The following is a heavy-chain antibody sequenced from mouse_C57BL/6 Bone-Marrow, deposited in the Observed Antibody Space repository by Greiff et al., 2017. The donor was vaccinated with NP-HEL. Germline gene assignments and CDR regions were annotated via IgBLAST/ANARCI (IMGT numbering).Heavy chain of an antibody. V-gene: IGHV1-50*01. CDR1: GYTFTSYW. Sequence: VQLQQPGAELVKPGASVKLSCKASGYTFTSYWMQWVKQRPGQGLEWIGEIDPSDSYTNYNQKFKGKATLTVDTSSSTAYMQLSSLTSEDSAVYYCAAFTTPWYFDVWGTGTTVTVSS. CDR3: AAFTTPWYFDV. CDR2: IDPSDSYT. D-gene: IGHD1-1*01. J-gene: IGHJ1*03.